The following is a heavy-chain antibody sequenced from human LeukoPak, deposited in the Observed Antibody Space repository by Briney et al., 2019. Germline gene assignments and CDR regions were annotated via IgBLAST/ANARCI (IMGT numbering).Heavy chain of an antibody. CDR1: GGSFSGYY. CDR3: ARRASSGWYYYYYMDV. D-gene: IGHD6-19*01. CDR2: INHSGST. J-gene: IGHJ6*03. V-gene: IGHV4-34*01. Sequence: YPSETLSLTCAVYGGSFSGYYWSWIRQPPGKGLEWIGEINHSGSTNYNPSLKSRVTISVDTSKNQFSLKLSSVTAADTAVYYCARRASSGWYYYYYMDVWGKGTTVTVSS.